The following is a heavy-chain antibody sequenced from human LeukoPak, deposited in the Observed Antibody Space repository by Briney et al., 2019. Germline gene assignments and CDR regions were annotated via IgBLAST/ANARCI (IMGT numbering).Heavy chain of an antibody. J-gene: IGHJ4*02. V-gene: IGHV4-31*03. CDR2: IYYSGST. CDR3: AREYSSSSLYFDY. Sequence: SQTLSLTCTVSGGSISSGGYYWSWIRQHPGKGLEWIGYIYYSGSTYYNPSLKSRVTISVDTSKNQFSLKLSSVTAADTAVYYCAREYSSSSLYFDYWGQGTLVTVSS. D-gene: IGHD6-6*01. CDR1: GGSISSGGYY.